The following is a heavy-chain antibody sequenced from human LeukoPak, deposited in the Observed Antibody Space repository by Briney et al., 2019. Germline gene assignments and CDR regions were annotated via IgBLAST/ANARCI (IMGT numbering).Heavy chain of an antibody. CDR3: AKSDPIVVVPAAMDN. J-gene: IGHJ4*02. CDR2: ISYDGSNK. V-gene: IGHV3-30-3*02. D-gene: IGHD2-2*01. CDR1: GFTFSTYA. Sequence: GGSLRLSCAASGFTFSTYAMHWVRQAPGKGLEWVAVISYDGSNKYYADSVKGRFTISRDNSKNTLYLQMNSLRAEDTAVYYCAKSDPIVVVPAAMDNWGQGTLVTVSS.